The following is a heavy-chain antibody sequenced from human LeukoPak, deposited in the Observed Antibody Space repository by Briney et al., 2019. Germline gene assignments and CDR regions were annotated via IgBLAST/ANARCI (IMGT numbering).Heavy chain of an antibody. D-gene: IGHD6-13*01. V-gene: IGHV3-21*04. Sequence: GGSLRLSCAASGFTFSSYSMNWVRQSPRKGLECVSSISSSSTYIYYADSVKGRFTISTDKAKNSLYLQMNGLRAEDTAVYYCAREIPQQLVAMDVWGQGTTVTVSS. CDR3: AREIPQQLVAMDV. CDR2: ISSSSTYI. J-gene: IGHJ6*02. CDR1: GFTFSSYS.